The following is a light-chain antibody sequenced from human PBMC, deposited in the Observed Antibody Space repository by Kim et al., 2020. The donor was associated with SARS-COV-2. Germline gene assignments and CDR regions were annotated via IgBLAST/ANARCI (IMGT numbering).Light chain of an antibody. V-gene: IGLV2-23*02. CDR3: YSYAGGNTYV. CDR1: SSDVGSYDL. Sequence: GQSITISCTGTSSDVGSYDLVSWYQHHPGKAPKLIIYDVNQRPSGVSNRFSGSKSGNTASLTISGLQAEDETDYYCYSYAGGNTYVFGTGTKVTVL. J-gene: IGLJ1*01. CDR2: DVN.